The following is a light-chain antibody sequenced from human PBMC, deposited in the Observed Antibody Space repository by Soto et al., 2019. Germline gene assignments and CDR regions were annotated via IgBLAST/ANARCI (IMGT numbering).Light chain of an antibody. Sequence: DVQMTQSPSSLSASVGDRVTITCRASQGINSWLAWYQQKPEKAPKSLIYAASSLQTGVPSRFSGSGSGTDFTLTISNLQPEDSATYSCQPYTIYPLIFGRGTRVEIK. J-gene: IGKJ4*01. CDR3: QPYTIYPLI. CDR2: AAS. CDR1: QGINSW. V-gene: IGKV1D-16*01.